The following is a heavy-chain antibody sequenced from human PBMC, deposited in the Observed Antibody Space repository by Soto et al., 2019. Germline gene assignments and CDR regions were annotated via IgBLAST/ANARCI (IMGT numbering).Heavy chain of an antibody. D-gene: IGHD6-19*01. Sequence: QVQLVESGGGVVQPGRSLRLSCAASGFTFSSYGMHWVRQAPGKGLEWVAVISYDGSNKYYADSVKGRFTISRDNSKNTLYLQMNSLRAEDTAVYYCAKDWQQWLHIYGWDVWGQGTTVTVS. V-gene: IGHV3-30*18. CDR3: AKDWQQWLHIYGWDV. CDR2: ISYDGSNK. J-gene: IGHJ6*02. CDR1: GFTFSSYG.